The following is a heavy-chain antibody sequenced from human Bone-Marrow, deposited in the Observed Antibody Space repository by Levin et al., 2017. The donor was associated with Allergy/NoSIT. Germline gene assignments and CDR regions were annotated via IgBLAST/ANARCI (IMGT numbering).Heavy chain of an antibody. D-gene: IGHD1-26*01. J-gene: IGHJ4*02. CDR2: ISSSSSYI. V-gene: IGHV3-21*01. CDR1: GFTFSSYT. CDR3: ARSGSYTFIDY. Sequence: GGSLRLSCVDSGFTFSSYTMNWVRQAPGKGLEWVSSISSSSSYIYYAGSVKGRFTISRDNAKNSLYLQMNSLRAEDTAVYYCARSGSYTFIDYWGQGTLVTVSS.